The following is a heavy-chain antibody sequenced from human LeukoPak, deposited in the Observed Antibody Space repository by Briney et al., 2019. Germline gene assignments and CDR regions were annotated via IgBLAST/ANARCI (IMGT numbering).Heavy chain of an antibody. V-gene: IGHV5-51*01. CDR3: ASRKKGMATAGFDF. Sequence: GESLKISCKGSGYIFTTYWIGWVRQMPGKGLEWMGIIYPGDSDTRYSPSFQGHVTISADSSSSTAYLQWSSLKTSDTAIYYCASRKKGMATAGFDFWRQGTLVSVS. J-gene: IGHJ4*02. CDR1: GYIFTTYW. CDR2: IYPGDSDT. D-gene: IGHD5-24*01.